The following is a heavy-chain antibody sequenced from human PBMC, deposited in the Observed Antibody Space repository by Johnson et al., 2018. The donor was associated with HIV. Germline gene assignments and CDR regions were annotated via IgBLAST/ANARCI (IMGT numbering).Heavy chain of an antibody. V-gene: IGHV3-20*04. Sequence: VQLVESGGGVVRPGESLRLSCAASGFTFHDNGMTWVRQVSGKGLEWVSSINWYGGPTGYADSVKGRFTISRDNDENSLYLQMNSLRAEDTALYYCARVSYSGTYWAFDIWGQGIMVTVSS. J-gene: IGHJ3*02. D-gene: IGHD1-26*01. CDR2: INWYGGPT. CDR1: GFTFHDNG. CDR3: ARVSYSGTYWAFDI.